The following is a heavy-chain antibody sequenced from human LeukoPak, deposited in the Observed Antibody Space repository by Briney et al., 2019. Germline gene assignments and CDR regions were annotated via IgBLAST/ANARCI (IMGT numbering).Heavy chain of an antibody. CDR1: GFTFSSYG. CDR2: IWYDGRNK. V-gene: IGHV3-33*01. CDR3: ARDRGGATDFDY. J-gene: IGHJ4*02. D-gene: IGHD1-26*01. Sequence: GGSLRLSCAASGFTFSSYGMHWVRQAPGKGLEWVAVIWYDGRNKYYADSVKGRFTISRDNSKNTLYLQMNSLRAEDTAVYYCARDRGGATDFDYWGQGTLVTVSS.